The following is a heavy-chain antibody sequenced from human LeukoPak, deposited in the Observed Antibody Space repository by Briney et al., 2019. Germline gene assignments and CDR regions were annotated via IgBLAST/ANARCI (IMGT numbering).Heavy chain of an antibody. CDR2: IYTSGST. CDR3: ASADRSGYYEY. CDR1: GGSISSGSYY. J-gene: IGHJ4*02. V-gene: IGHV4-61*02. D-gene: IGHD3-22*01. Sequence: SETLSLTCTVSGGSISSGSYYWSWIRQPAGKGLEWIGRIYTSGSTNYNPSLKSRVTISVDTSENQFSLKLSSVTAADTAVYYCASADRSGYYEYWGQGTLVTVSS.